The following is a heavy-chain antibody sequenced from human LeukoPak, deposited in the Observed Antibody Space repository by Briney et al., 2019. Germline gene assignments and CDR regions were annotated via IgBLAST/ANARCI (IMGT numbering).Heavy chain of an antibody. D-gene: IGHD1-26*01. V-gene: IGHV3-21*01. CDR2: ISSSSNYI. CDR3: ARGGSYFDY. CDR1: GFTFSSYN. Sequence: GGSLRLSCAASGFTFSSYNMNWVRQAPGKGLEWVASISSSSNYIYYVDSVKGRFTIPRDNAKNSLYLQMNSLRAEDTAVYYCARGGSYFDYWGQGTLVTVSS. J-gene: IGHJ4*02.